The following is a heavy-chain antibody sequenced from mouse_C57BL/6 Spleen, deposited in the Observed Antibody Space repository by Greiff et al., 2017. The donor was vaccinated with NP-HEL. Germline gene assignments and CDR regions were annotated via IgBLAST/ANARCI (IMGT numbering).Heavy chain of an antibody. J-gene: IGHJ4*01. V-gene: IGHV5-16*01. CDR3: ARVTTLYYYGDY. CDR1: GFTFSDYY. CDR2: INYDGSST. Sequence: EVQVVESEGGLVQPGSSMKLSCTASGFTFSDYYMAWVRQVPEKGLEWVANINYDGSSTYYLDSLKSRFIISRDNAKNILYLQMSSLKSEDTATYYCARVTTLYYYGDYWGQGTSVTVSS. D-gene: IGHD1-1*01.